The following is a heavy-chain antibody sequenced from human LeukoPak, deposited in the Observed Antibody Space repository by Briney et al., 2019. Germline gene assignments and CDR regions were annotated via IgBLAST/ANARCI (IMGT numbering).Heavy chain of an antibody. CDR1: GYTFTSYY. J-gene: IGHJ4*02. Sequence: ASVKVSCKASGYTFTSYYIHWVRQAPGQGLEWVGIINPSGGSTSHAQKFQGRVTMTRDTSTSTVYMELSSLRSDDTAVYYCARSRTMSDYWGQGTLVTVSS. CDR2: INPSGGST. D-gene: IGHD5-24*01. CDR3: ARSRTMSDY. V-gene: IGHV1-46*01.